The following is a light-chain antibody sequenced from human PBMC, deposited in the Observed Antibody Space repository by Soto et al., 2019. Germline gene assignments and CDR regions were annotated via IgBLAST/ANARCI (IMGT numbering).Light chain of an antibody. CDR1: QSVSSSY. CDR3: QQYGSSGYT. Sequence: EIVLTQSPGTLSLSPGERATLSCRASQSVSSSYLAWYQQKPGQAPRLLIYGASSRATGIPDRFSGSGSGTDFTLTITRLEPEDFAVDYCQQYGSSGYTFGQGTELEIK. J-gene: IGKJ2*01. V-gene: IGKV3-20*01. CDR2: GAS.